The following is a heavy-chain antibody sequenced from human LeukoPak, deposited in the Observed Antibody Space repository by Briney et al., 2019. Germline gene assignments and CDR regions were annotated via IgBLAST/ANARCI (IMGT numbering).Heavy chain of an antibody. D-gene: IGHD2-2*03. CDR3: ARDVFGYCSSTSCYYYYGMDV. CDR1: GFTFSSYS. J-gene: IGHJ6*02. Sequence: GGSLRLSCAASGFTFSSYSMNWVRQASGKGLEWVSYISSSSSTIYYADSVKGRFTISRDNAKNSLYLQMNSLRAEDTAVYYCARDVFGYCSSTSCYYYYGMDVWGQGTTVTVSS. V-gene: IGHV3-48*01. CDR2: ISSSSSTI.